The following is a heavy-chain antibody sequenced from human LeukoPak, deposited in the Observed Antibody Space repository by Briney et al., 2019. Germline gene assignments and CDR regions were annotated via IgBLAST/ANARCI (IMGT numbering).Heavy chain of an antibody. CDR1: GFIFSSYA. D-gene: IGHD3-16*01. CDR2: ISGSGGST. V-gene: IGHV3-23*01. Sequence: GGSLRLSCAASGFIFSSYAMSWVRQAPGKGLEWVSAISGSGGSTYYADSVKGRFTISRDNSKNTLYLQMNSLRAEDTAVYYCAKDGFRLGSAFWGQGTLVTVSS. J-gene: IGHJ4*02. CDR3: AKDGFRLGSAF.